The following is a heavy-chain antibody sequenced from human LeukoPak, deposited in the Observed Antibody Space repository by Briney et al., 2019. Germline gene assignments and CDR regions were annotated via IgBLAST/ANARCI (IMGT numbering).Heavy chain of an antibody. V-gene: IGHV1-2*02. CDR1: GYTFTGYY. D-gene: IGHD1-26*01. CDR2: INPNSGGT. J-gene: IGHJ3*02. Sequence: ASVKVSCKASGYTFTGYYMHWVRQAPGQGLEWMVWINPNSGGTNYAQRFQGRVTMTRDTSISTAYMELRSLRSDDTAVYYCARDLGSGSYYRAFDIWGQGTMVTVSS. CDR3: ARDLGSGSYYRAFDI.